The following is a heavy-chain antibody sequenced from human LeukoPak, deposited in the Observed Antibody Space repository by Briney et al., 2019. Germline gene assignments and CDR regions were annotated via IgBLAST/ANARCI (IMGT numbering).Heavy chain of an antibody. D-gene: IGHD3-22*01. CDR2: IYHSGST. CDR3: ARGSYYDSSGYYRHNWFDP. V-gene: IGHV4-30-2*01. J-gene: IGHJ5*02. Sequence: SETLSLTCAVSGGSISSGGYSWSWIRQPPGKGLEWIGYIYHSGSTYYNPSLKSRVTISVDRSKNQFSLRLSSVTAADTAVYYCARGSYYDSSGYYRHNWFDPWGQGTLVTVSS. CDR1: GGSISSGGYS.